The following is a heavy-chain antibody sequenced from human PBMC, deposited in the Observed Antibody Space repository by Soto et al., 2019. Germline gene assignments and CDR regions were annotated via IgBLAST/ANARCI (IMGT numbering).Heavy chain of an antibody. V-gene: IGHV1-46*01. Sequence: GASVKVSCKASGYTFTSYYMHWVRQAPGQGLEWMGVINPSGGSTDYTQKSQSRVTLTRDTSTSTVYMDLSSLRSEDTAVYYCARDRGRAADGEYQHYGMDVWGPGTTVTVSS. CDR2: INPSGGST. CDR3: ARDRGRAADGEYQHYGMDV. D-gene: IGHD6-13*01. CDR1: GYTFTSYY. J-gene: IGHJ6*02.